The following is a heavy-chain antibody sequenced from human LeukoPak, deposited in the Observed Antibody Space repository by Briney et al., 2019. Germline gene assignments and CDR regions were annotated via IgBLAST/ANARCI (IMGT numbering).Heavy chain of an antibody. D-gene: IGHD5-18*01. CDR1: GFTVSSSY. J-gene: IGHJ4*02. CDR3: ARGDGYSYGWFAY. V-gene: IGHV3-53*04. CDR2: IYSGGST. Sequence: GGSLRLSCAASGFTVSSSYMSWVRQAPGKGLEWVSVIYSGGSTYYADSVKGRFTISRHNSKNTLYLQMNSLRAEDTAVYYCARGDGYSYGWFAYWGQGTLVTVSS.